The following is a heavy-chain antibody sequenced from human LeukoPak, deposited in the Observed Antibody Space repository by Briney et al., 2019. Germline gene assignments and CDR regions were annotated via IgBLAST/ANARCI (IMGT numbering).Heavy chain of an antibody. V-gene: IGHV4-59*08. CDR2: IYYSGST. J-gene: IGHJ3*02. CDR3: ARLESGYYDAFGI. CDR1: GGSISSYY. D-gene: IGHD3-3*01. Sequence: SETLSLTCTVSGGSISSYYWSWIRQPPGKGLEWIGYIYYSGSTNYNPSLKSRVTISVDTSKNQFSLKLSSVTAADTAVYYCARLESGYYDAFGIWGQGTMVTVSS.